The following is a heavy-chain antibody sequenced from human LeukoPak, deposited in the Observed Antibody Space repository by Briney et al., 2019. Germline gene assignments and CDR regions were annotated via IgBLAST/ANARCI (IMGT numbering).Heavy chain of an antibody. CDR1: GGSISSYY. J-gene: IGHJ6*02. CDR2: IYTSGST. Sequence: SETLSLTCTVSGGSISSYYWSWIRQPAGKGLEWIGSIYTSGSTNYNPSLKSRVTMSVDTSKNQSSLKLSSVTAADTAVYYCARAVRWSSYYYGMDVWGQGTTVTVSS. CDR3: ARAVRWSSYYYGMDV. V-gene: IGHV4-4*07. D-gene: IGHD2-8*02.